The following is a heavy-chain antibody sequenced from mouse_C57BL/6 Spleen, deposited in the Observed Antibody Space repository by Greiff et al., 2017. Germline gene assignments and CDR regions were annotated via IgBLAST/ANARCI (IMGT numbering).Heavy chain of an antibody. V-gene: IGHV1-26*01. D-gene: IGHD3-2*02. CDR2: INPNNGGT. CDR3: ARGRGSSGYVDY. Sequence: EVQLQQSGPELVKPGASVKISCKASGYTFTDYYMNWVKQSHGKSLEWIGDINPNNGGTSYNQKFKGKATLTVDKSSSTAYMELRSLTSEDSAVYYCARGRGSSGYVDYWGQGTTLTVSS. J-gene: IGHJ2*01. CDR1: GYTFTDYY.